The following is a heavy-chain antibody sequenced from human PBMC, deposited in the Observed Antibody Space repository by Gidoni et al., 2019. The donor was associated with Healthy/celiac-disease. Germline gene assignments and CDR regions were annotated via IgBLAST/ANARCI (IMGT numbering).Heavy chain of an antibody. CDR2: INQSGST. J-gene: IGHJ5*02. CDR3: ARGEVSHWFDP. CDR1: GGSFSGYY. D-gene: IGHD1-20*01. Sequence: QVQLQQWGAGLLKPSETLSLTCAVYGGSFSGYYWLWIRQRPGKGREWIGEINQSGSTNYNPSLKSRVTISVDTSKNQFALKLSSVTAADTAVYYCARGEVSHWFDPWGQGTRVTVSA. V-gene: IGHV4-34*01.